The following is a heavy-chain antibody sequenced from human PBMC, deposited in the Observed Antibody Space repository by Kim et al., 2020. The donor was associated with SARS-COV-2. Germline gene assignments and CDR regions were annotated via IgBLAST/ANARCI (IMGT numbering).Heavy chain of an antibody. V-gene: IGHV3-64D*09. J-gene: IGHJ4*02. D-gene: IGHD3-22*01. Sequence: VKGRFTISRDNSKNTLYLQMSSLRAEDTAVYYCVKGTHYYDSSGYPHFDYWGQGTLVTVSS. CDR3: VKGTHYYDSSGYPHFDY.